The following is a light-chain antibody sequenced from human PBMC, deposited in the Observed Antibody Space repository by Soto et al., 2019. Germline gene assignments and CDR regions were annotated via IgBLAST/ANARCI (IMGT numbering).Light chain of an antibody. CDR3: QSYDSSLSGMV. V-gene: IGLV1-40*01. Sequence: QSVLTQPPSVSGAPGQWVTISCTGSSSNIGAGYEVHWYQQLPGTAPKLLIYGDRYRPSGVPDRFSGSKSGTSVSLAITGLQAEDEADYHCQSYDSSLSGMVFGGGTKVTVL. J-gene: IGLJ3*02. CDR1: SSNIGAGYE. CDR2: GDR.